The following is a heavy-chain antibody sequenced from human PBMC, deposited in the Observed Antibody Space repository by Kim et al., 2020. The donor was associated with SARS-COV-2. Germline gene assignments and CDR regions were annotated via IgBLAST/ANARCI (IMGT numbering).Heavy chain of an antibody. CDR1: GGSISSGDYY. D-gene: IGHD3-22*01. Sequence: SETLSLTCTVSGGSISSGDYYWSWIRQPPGKGLEWIGYIYYSGSTYYNPSLKSRVTISVDTSKNQFSLKLSSVTAADTAVYYCARDTMIGGGESYWGQGTLVTVSS. V-gene: IGHV4-30-4*01. CDR2: IYYSGST. J-gene: IGHJ4*02. CDR3: ARDTMIGGGESY.